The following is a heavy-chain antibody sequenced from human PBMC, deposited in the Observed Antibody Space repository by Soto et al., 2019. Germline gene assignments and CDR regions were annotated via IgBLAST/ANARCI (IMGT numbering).Heavy chain of an antibody. J-gene: IGHJ4*02. D-gene: IGHD3-3*01. Sequence: SETLSLTCTVSGGSISSYYWSWIRQPPGKGLEWIGYIYYSGSTNYNPSLKSRVTISVDTSKNQFSLKLSSVTAADTAGYYCARVGHYDFWSGYYGPCDYWGQGTLVTVSS. V-gene: IGHV4-59*01. CDR1: GGSISSYY. CDR2: IYYSGST. CDR3: ARVGHYDFWSGYYGPCDY.